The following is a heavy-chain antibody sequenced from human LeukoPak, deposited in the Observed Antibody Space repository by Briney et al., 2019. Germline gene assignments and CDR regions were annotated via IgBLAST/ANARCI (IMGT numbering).Heavy chain of an antibody. CDR1: GGSISSYY. D-gene: IGHD5-18*01. CDR3: ARQEAYSYGQAFDI. J-gene: IGHJ3*02. V-gene: IGHV4-59*08. CDR2: IYYSGST. Sequence: SETLSLTCTVSGGSISSYYWSWIRQPPGKGLEWIGYIYYSGSTNYNPSLKSRVTISVDTSKNQFSLKLSSVTAADTAVYYCARQEAYSYGQAFDIWGQGTMVTVSS.